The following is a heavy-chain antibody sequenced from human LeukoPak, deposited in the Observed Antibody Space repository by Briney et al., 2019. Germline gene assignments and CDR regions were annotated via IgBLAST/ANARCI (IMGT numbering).Heavy chain of an antibody. CDR2: ISAYNGNT. V-gene: IGHV1-18*01. Sequence: EASVKVSCKASGYTFTSYGISWVRQAPGQGLEWMGWISAYNGNTNYAQKLQGRVTMTTDTSTSTAYMELRSLRSDDTAVYYCARDKDSEYSSSCWFDPWGQGTLVTVSS. CDR1: GYTFTSYG. CDR3: ARDKDSEYSSSCWFDP. J-gene: IGHJ5*02. D-gene: IGHD6-13*01.